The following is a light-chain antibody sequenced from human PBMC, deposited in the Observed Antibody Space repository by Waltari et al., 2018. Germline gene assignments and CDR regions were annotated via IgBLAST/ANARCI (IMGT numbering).Light chain of an antibody. CDR1: RHDICRYNY. CDR2: EVS. CDR3: SSYADSNNLV. V-gene: IGLV2-8*01. Sequence: QSALTPPSSASGSPGQSVTISCPGTRHDICRYNYVSWYQQPPGKAPKLMIYEVSKRPSGVPDRFSGSKSGNTASLTVSGLQAEDEADYYCSSYADSNNLVFGGGTKLTVL. J-gene: IGLJ2*01.